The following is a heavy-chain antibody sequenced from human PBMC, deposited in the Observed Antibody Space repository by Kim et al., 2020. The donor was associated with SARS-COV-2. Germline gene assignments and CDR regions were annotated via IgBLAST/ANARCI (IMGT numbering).Heavy chain of an antibody. Sequence: ASVKVSCQASGYTFTAHYIEWVRQAPGQGLEWMGQMNPNTGDTLYAQIFQGRVTMTRDTPMSTAYMELSGLQSDDTAVYYCARESAAVTKRIYRMDVWGQGAKVTVSS. CDR3: ARESAAVTKRIYRMDV. CDR2: MNPNTGDT. V-gene: IGHV1-2*06. CDR1: GYTFTAHY. D-gene: IGHD3-3*01. J-gene: IGHJ6*01.